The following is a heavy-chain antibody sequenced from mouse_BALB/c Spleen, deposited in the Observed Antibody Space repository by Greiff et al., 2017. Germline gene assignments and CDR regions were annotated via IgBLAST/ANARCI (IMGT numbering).Heavy chain of an antibody. CDR1: GYAFTNYL. V-gene: IGHV1-54*01. CDR2: INPGSGGT. D-gene: IGHD1-1*01. J-gene: IGHJ3*01. Sequence: VQLVESGAELVRPGTSVKVSCKASGYAFTNYLIEWVKQRPGQGLEWIGVINPGSGGTNYNEKFKGKATLTADKSSSPAYMQLSSLTSDDSAVYFCARSGDGSFAYWGQGTLVTVSA. CDR3: ARSGDGSFAY.